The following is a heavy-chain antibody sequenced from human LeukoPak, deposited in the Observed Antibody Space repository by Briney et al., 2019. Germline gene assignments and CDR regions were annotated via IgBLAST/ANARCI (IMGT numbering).Heavy chain of an antibody. CDR1: GGSISSYY. CDR3: ARAAGTGYYYYGMDV. J-gene: IGHJ6*02. D-gene: IGHD6-13*01. V-gene: IGHV4-59*08. Sequence: SETPSLTCTVSGGSISSYYWSWIRQPPGRGLEWIGYIYYSGSTNYNPSLKSRVTISVDTSKNQFSLKLSSVTAADTAVYYCARAAGTGYYYYGMDVWGQGTTVTVSS. CDR2: IYYSGST.